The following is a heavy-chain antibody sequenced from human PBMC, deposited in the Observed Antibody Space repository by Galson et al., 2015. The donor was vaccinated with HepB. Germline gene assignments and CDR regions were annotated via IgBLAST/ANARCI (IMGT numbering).Heavy chain of an antibody. Sequence: LRLSCADSGFTFSRFWMTWVRQDPGKGLEWVASIKEDGSQEYYVDSVKGRFTISRDNAKNSLYLQMNSLRVEDTAVYYCARDPSYGGNSLGADYWGQGTLVTVSS. V-gene: IGHV3-7*03. CDR1: GFTFSRFW. CDR3: ARDPSYGGNSLGADY. J-gene: IGHJ4*02. D-gene: IGHD4-23*01. CDR2: IKEDGSQE.